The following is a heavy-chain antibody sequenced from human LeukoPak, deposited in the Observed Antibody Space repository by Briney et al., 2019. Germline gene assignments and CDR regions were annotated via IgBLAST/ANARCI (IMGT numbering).Heavy chain of an antibody. V-gene: IGHV3-21*01. CDR1: GFTLSNYS. J-gene: IGHJ6*04. CDR3: ARDLGQLDIVVVPAALRRDYYGMDV. CDR2: ISSSSSYI. Sequence: GGSLRLSCAASGFTLSNYSMNWVRQAPGKGLEWVSSISSSSSYIYYADSVKGRFTISRDNAKNSLYLQMNSLRAEDTAVYYCARDLGQLDIVVVPAALRRDYYGMDVWGKGTTVTVSS. D-gene: IGHD2-2*01.